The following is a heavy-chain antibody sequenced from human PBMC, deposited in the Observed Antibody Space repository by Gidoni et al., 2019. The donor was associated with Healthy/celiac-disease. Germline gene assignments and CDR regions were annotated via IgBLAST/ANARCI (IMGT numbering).Heavy chain of an antibody. J-gene: IGHJ6*02. CDR3: AKGIGYCSGGSCYREPYYYYGMDV. CDR2: ISGSGGST. CDR1: GFTFSSYA. V-gene: IGHV3-23*01. Sequence: EVQLLESGGGLVQPGGSLRLYCAASGFTFSSYAMSWVRQDPGKGLEWVSAISGSGGSTYYADSVKGRFTISRDNSKNTLYLQMNSLRAEDTAVYYCAKGIGYCSGGSCYREPYYYYGMDVWGQGTTVTVSS. D-gene: IGHD2-15*01.